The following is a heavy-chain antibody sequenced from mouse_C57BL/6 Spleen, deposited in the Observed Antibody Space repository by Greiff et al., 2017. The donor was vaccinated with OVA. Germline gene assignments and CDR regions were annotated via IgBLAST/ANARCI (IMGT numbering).Heavy chain of an antibody. D-gene: IGHD1-1*01. CDR1: GYTFTSYW. CDR3: ARTIHYGSGAWFAY. Sequence: QVQLQQPGAELVKPGASVKMSCKASGYTFTSYWITWVKQRPGQGLEWIGDIYPGSGSTNYNEKFKSKATLTVDTSSSTAYMQLSSLTSEDSAVDYCARTIHYGSGAWFAYWGQGTLVTVSA. V-gene: IGHV1-55*01. CDR2: IYPGSGST. J-gene: IGHJ3*01.